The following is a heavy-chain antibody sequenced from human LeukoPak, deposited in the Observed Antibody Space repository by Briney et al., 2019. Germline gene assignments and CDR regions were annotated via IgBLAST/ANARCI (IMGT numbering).Heavy chain of an antibody. D-gene: IGHD3-10*02. CDR1: GFTVSSNY. J-gene: IGHJ3*02. V-gene: IGHV3-53*01. CDR2: IYSGGSS. Sequence: GGSLRLSCAASGFTVSSNYMSWARQAPGKGLEWVSVIYSGGSSYYADSVKGRFTISRDNSKNTLYLQTNSLRAEDTAVYYCAREAHVRGAFDIWGQGTMVTVSS. CDR3: AREAHVRGAFDI.